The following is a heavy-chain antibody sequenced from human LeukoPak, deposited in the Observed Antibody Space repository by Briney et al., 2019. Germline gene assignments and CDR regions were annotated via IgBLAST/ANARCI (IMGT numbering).Heavy chain of an antibody. D-gene: IGHD1-26*01. CDR2: LYTTGTT. V-gene: IGHV4-4*07. CDR3: VRDGANWEEPNDAFDT. CDR1: GASITSCY. J-gene: IGHJ3*02. Sequence: PSETLSLTCAVSGASITSCYWSWVRQSAGKGLVWIGRLYTTGTTNYNPSLKSRVTMSGDSSKNQLSLTLTSVTAADTAVYYCVRDGANWEEPNDAFDTWGQGTLVTVSS.